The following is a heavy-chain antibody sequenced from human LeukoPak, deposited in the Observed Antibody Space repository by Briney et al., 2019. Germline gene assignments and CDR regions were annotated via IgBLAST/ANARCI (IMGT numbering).Heavy chain of an antibody. CDR2: ISNSYNT. CDR3: AKRAGQQLTYWYIDL. CDR1: GFTFNNYA. Sequence: PGGSLRLSCAASGFTFNNYAMSWVRQAAGEGLECVSTISNSYNTYYADSVKGRFTISRDNSKNMLYLQMDSLRADDTAIYYCAKRAGQQLTYWYIDLWGRGTLVSVSS. D-gene: IGHD6-13*01. V-gene: IGHV3-23*01. J-gene: IGHJ2*01.